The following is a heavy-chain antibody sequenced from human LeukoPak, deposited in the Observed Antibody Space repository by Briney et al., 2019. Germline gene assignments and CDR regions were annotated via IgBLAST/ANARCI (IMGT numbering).Heavy chain of an antibody. CDR1: GGSISSDTYY. CDR3: AKHYHNDAQASFHY. V-gene: IGHV4-39*01. J-gene: IGHJ4*02. CDR2: IYYSGYT. Sequence: SETLSLTCTVSGGSISSDTYYWGWIRQPPGKGLEWIGTIYYSGYTYYNPSLNSRVIISVDTSKNQFSLRLSSVTAADTAIYYCAKHYHNDAQASFHYWGQGTLVTVSS. D-gene: IGHD3-22*01.